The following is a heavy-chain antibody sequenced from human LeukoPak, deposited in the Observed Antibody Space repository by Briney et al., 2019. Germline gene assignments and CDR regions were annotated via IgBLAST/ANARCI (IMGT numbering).Heavy chain of an antibody. CDR3: AELGITMIGGV. D-gene: IGHD3-10*02. V-gene: IGHV3-48*03. CDR2: ISSSGSTI. CDR1: GFSFDEYA. J-gene: IGHJ6*04. Sequence: GGALRLSCAASGFSFDEYAMHWVRQAPGKGLELVSYISSSGSTIYYADPVKGRFTISRGNAKNSLYLQMNSLRAEDTAVYYCAELGITMIGGVWGKGTTVTISS.